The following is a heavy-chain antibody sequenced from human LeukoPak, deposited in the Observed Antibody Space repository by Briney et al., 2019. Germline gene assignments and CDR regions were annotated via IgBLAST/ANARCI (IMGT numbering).Heavy chain of an antibody. CDR1: GFTFSSYV. CDR3: ARGYGGNGGD. D-gene: IGHD4-23*01. J-gene: IGHJ4*02. Sequence: GGSLRLSCAASGFTFSSYVMHWVRQAPGKGLEWVGFISYDGGNKYHADSVKGRFTISRDNSKNTLYLQMNSLRVEDTAVYYCARGYGGNGGDWGQGTLVTVSS. CDR2: ISYDGGNK. V-gene: IGHV3-30-3*01.